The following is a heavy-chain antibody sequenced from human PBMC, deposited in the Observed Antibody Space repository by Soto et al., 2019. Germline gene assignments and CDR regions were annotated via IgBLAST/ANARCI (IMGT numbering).Heavy chain of an antibody. CDR1: GGSISSSSYY. CDR2: IYYSGST. Sequence: PSETLSLTCTVSGGSISSSSYYWGWIRQPPGKGLEWIGSIYYSGSTYYNPSLKSRVTISVDTSKNQFSLKLSSVTAADTAVYYCARERPHGARLDPWGQGTLVTVSS. J-gene: IGHJ5*02. D-gene: IGHD6-6*01. V-gene: IGHV4-39*07. CDR3: ARERPHGARLDP.